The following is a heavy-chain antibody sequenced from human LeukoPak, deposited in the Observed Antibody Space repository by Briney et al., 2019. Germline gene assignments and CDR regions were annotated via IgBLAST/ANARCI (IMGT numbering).Heavy chain of an antibody. J-gene: IGHJ4*02. CDR2: ISSNGGST. V-gene: IGHV3-64*01. CDR3: ATSGYDYFSLGY. Sequence: GGSLRLSCAASGSTFSSYAMHWVRQAPGKGLEYVSAISSNGGSTYYANSVKGRFTISRDNSKNTLYLQMGSLRAEDMAVYYCATSGYDYFSLGYWGQGTLVTVSS. D-gene: IGHD5-12*01. CDR1: GSTFSSYA.